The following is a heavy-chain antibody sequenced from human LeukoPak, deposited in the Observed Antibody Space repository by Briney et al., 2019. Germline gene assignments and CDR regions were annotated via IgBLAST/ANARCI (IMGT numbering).Heavy chain of an antibody. CDR3: ARAGVTRLGYFDY. J-gene: IGHJ4*02. CDR2: IYTSGNT. Sequence: WETLSITCADYGGSFTGYYWSWIRKPSVKRLDWIGRIYTSGNTNYNPSLKSRVTMSVDTSKNQFSLKLSSVTAADTAVYYCARAGVTRLGYFDYWGQGTLVTVSS. D-gene: IGHD2-21*02. V-gene: IGHV4-59*10. CDR1: GGSFTGYY.